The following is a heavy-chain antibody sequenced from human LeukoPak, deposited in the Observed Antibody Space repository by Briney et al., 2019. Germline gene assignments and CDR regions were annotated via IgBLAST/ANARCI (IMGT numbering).Heavy chain of an antibody. Sequence: NPXETLSLTCAVXGGSFSGYYWSWIRQPPGKGLEWIGEINHSGSTNYNPSLKSRVTISVDTSKNQFSLKLSSVTAADTAVYYCARALQQPFDYWGQGTLITVSS. J-gene: IGHJ4*02. CDR1: GGSFSGYY. CDR2: INHSGST. CDR3: ARALQQPFDY. V-gene: IGHV4-34*01. D-gene: IGHD6-13*01.